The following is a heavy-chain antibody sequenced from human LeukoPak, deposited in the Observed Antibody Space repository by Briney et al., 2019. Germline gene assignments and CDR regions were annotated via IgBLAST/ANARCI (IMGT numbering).Heavy chain of an antibody. D-gene: IGHD3-22*01. CDR1: GGSFSGYY. J-gene: IGHJ3*02. CDR3: ARGPRHYDSSGYYYGDAFDI. V-gene: IGHV4-34*01. Sequence: SETLSLTCAVYGGSFSGYYWSWIRQPPGKGLEWIGEINHSGSTNYNPSLKSRVTISVDTSKNQFSLKLSSVTAADTAVYYCARGPRHYDSSGYYYGDAFDIWAKGQWSPSLQ. CDR2: INHSGST.